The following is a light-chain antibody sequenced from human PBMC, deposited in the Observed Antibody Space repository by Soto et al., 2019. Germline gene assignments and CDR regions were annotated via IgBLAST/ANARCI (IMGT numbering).Light chain of an antibody. J-gene: IGKJ1*01. V-gene: IGKV1-5*03. CDR1: QSISSR. CDR2: KAS. CDR3: QHYNTYPWT. Sequence: DIQMTQSPSILSASVGDRVTITCRASQSISSRLPWYQQKPGKAPNLLIHKASHLESGVPSRFSGSGSGTEFTLTISSLQPGDFATYYCQHYNTYPWTFGQGTKVEIK.